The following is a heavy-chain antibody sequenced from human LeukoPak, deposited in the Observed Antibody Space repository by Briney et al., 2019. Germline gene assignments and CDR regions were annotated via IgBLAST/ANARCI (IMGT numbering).Heavy chain of an antibody. D-gene: IGHD2-8*01. J-gene: IGHJ6*02. CDR1: GYTFTGYY. CDR3: ARDAGNGATTSRSEGYGMDV. V-gene: IGHV1-2*02. CDR2: INPNSGGT. Sequence: ASVKVSCKASGYTFTGYYMHWVRQAPGQGLEWMGWINPNSGGTNYAQKFQGRVTMTRDTSISTAYMELSRLRSDDTAVYYCARDAGNGATTSRSEGYGMDVWGQGTTVTVSS.